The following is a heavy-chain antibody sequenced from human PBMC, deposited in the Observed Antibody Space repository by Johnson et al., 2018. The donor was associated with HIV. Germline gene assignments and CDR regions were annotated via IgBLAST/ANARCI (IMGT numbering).Heavy chain of an antibody. J-gene: IGHJ3*02. D-gene: IGHD6-13*01. Sequence: VQLVESGGGLVQPGRSLRLSCAASGFTFSSYEMNWVRQAPGKGLEWVSYISSSGSTIYYADSVKGRFPISRDNSKNTVYLQMNSLRAEDTAVYYCARVGQLARTHAFDIWGQGTMVTVSS. CDR1: GFTFSSYE. V-gene: IGHV3-48*03. CDR3: ARVGQLARTHAFDI. CDR2: ISSSGSTI.